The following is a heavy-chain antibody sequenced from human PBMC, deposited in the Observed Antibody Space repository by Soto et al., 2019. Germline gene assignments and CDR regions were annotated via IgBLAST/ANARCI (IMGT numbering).Heavy chain of an antibody. Sequence: GKGLEWVSSISSSSSYINYADSVKGRFTISRDNAKNTLYLQMDSLRAEDTAVYYIIRNFMAQGRDSNWF. CDR3: IRNFMAQGRDSNWF. D-gene: IGHD3-10*01. J-gene: IGHJ5*01. V-gene: IGHV3-21*01. CDR2: ISSSSSYI.